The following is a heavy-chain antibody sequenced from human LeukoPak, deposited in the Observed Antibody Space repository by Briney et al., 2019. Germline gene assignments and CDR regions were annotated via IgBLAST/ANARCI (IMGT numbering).Heavy chain of an antibody. CDR3: ARQDPVVTESYWYFDL. J-gene: IGHJ2*01. V-gene: IGHV4-30-2*01. D-gene: IGHD4-23*01. CDR2: IYHSGST. CDR1: GGSISSGGYS. Sequence: SQTLSLTCAVSGGSISSGGYSWSWIRQPPGKGLEWIGYIYHSGSTYYNPSLKSRVTISVDRSKNQFSLKLSSVTAADTAVYYCARQDPVVTESYWYFDLWGRGTLVTVSS.